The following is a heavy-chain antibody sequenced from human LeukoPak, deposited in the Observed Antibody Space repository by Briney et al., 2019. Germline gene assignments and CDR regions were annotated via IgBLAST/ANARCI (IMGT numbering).Heavy chain of an antibody. CDR2: ISNANGDT. D-gene: IGHD1-1*01. V-gene: IGHV3-23*01. CDR1: GFTFSNYA. Sequence: GGSLRLSCAASGFTFSNYAMSWVRQAPGKGLEWVSTISNANGDTYYADSVKGRFTISRDNSKNTLYLQMNSLTGEDTAIYYCAKATGNLGNWGQGTLVTPSS. J-gene: IGHJ4*02. CDR3: AKATGNLGN.